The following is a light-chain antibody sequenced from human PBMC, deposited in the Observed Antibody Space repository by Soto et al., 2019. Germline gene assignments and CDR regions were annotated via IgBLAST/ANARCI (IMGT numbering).Light chain of an antibody. CDR2: GAS. J-gene: IGKJ1*01. Sequence: EIVLTQSPGTLSLSPGERATLSCRASQSVSSNYLAWYQQKPGQAPRLLIYGASSRATGIPDRFSGSGSGTDFTLTISRLEPEDFALYYCQQYGSSPWTFGQGTK. V-gene: IGKV3-20*01. CDR1: QSVSSNY. CDR3: QQYGSSPWT.